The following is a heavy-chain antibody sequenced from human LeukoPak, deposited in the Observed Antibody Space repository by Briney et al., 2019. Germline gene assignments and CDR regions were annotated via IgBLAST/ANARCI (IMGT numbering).Heavy chain of an antibody. J-gene: IGHJ4*02. D-gene: IGHD6-19*01. CDR2: ISWNSGTI. CDR3: AKVFVSSGWSDFDY. CDR1: GFTFDDYA. Sequence: SGGSLRLSCAASGFTFDDYAMRWVRHAPGKGLEWVSGISWNSGTIVYADSVKGRFTISRDNAKNSLFLQMNSLRAEDTAFYYCAKVFVSSGWSDFDYWGQGTLVTVSS. V-gene: IGHV3-9*01.